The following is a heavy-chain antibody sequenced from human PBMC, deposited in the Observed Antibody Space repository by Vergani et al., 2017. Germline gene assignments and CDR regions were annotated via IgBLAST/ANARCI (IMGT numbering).Heavy chain of an antibody. CDR3: ALEDNKKYSSGWAYWYFDL. J-gene: IGHJ2*01. CDR1: GFTFSSYA. Sequence: VQLLESGGGLVQPGGSLRLSCAASGFTFSSYAMSWVRQAPGKGLEWMGRIIPIFGTANYAQKFKGRVTITADESTSPAYMELSSLRSEDTAVYYCALEDNKKYSSGWAYWYFDLWGRGTLVTVSS. CDR2: IIPIFGTA. V-gene: IGHV1-69*18. D-gene: IGHD6-19*01.